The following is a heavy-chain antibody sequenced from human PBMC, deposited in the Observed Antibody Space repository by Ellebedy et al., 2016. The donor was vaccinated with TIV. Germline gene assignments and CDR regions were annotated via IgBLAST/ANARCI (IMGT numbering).Heavy chain of an antibody. CDR2: FDPEDGET. J-gene: IGHJ6*02. D-gene: IGHD1-14*01. Sequence: AASVKVSCKVSGYTLTELSMHWVRQAPGKGLEWMGGFDPEDGETIYAQKFQGRVTMTEDTSTDTAYMELSSLRFEDTAVYYCATGGNTENYGKDVWGQGTTVTVSS. CDR3: ATGGNTENYGKDV. V-gene: IGHV1-24*01. CDR1: GYTLTELS.